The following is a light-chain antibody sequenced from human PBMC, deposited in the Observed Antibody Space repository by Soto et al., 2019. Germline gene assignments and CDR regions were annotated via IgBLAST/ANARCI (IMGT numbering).Light chain of an antibody. Sequence: EIVLTQSPGTLSLSPGERATLSCRASQTISSSYLTWYQQKPGQAHRLLIYDASTRATGIPDRFSGSGSGTDFTLTISRLEPEDSAVYYCQQYSSSAWTFGQGTKVDI. CDR1: QTISSSY. CDR2: DAS. V-gene: IGKV3-20*01. CDR3: QQYSSSAWT. J-gene: IGKJ1*01.